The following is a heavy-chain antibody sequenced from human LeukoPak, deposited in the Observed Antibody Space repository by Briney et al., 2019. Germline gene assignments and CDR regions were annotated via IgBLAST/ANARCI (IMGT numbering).Heavy chain of an antibody. Sequence: GASVKVSCKASGYTFTDYYIHWVRQAPGQGLAWMGWINPNSGDTNFAQKFQGRVTMTRDTAISTAYMELSRPRSDDTAVYYCARENVNFDYWGQGTLVTVSS. CDR2: INPNSGDT. V-gene: IGHV1-2*02. J-gene: IGHJ4*02. CDR3: ARENVNFDY. CDR1: GYTFTDYY.